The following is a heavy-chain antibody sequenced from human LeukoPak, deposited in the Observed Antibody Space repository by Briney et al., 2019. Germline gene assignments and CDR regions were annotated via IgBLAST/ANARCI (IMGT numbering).Heavy chain of an antibody. D-gene: IGHD3-10*02. CDR2: ISSSGSTI. V-gene: IGHV3-48*04. J-gene: IGHJ6*04. CDR3: AELGITMIGGV. Sequence: GGSLRLSCAASGFSFSSYSMKWVRQAPGKGLEWVSYISSSGSTIYYADSVKGRFTISRDNAKNSLYLQMNSLRAEDTAVYYCAELGITMIGGVWGKGTTVTISS. CDR1: GFSFSSYS.